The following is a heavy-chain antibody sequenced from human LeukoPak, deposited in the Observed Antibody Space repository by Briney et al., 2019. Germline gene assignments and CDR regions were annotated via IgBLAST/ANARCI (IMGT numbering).Heavy chain of an antibody. J-gene: IGHJ4*02. CDR3: AVKSQIAGGSFDY. CDR2: IIPIFGTA. D-gene: IGHD3-16*01. V-gene: IGHV1-69*05. Sequence: SVKVSCKASGGTFSSYAISWVRQAPGQGLEWMGGIIPIFGTANYAQKFQGRVTITTDESTSTAYMELSSLRSEDTAVYYCAVKSQIAGGSFDYWGQGTLVTVSS. CDR1: GGTFSSYA.